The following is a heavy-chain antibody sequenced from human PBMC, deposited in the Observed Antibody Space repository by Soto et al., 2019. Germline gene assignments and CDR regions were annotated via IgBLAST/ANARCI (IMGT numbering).Heavy chain of an antibody. D-gene: IGHD3-10*01. CDR2: IFYSGST. Sequence: SETLSLTCTVSGDSISSSYWSWIRQSPGKGLEWIGYIFYSGSTNYNPSLKSRVTISVDTSKNQFSLKLTSVTAADTAVYYCARLDGDGPDYWGQGTLVTVSS. CDR1: GDSISSSY. CDR3: ARLDGDGPDY. V-gene: IGHV4-59*08. J-gene: IGHJ4*02.